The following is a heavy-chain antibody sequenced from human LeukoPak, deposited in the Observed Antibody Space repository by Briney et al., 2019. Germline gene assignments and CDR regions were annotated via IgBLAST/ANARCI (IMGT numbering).Heavy chain of an antibody. J-gene: IGHJ4*02. V-gene: IGHV3-74*01. CDR3: AKEIAQWLGYFDY. CDR2: INTDGSNT. CDR1: GFTFDYYW. Sequence: GGSLRLSCAASGFTFDYYWMHWVRQAPGKGLMWVSRINTDGSNTHYADSVKGRFTISRDNSKNTLYLQMNSLRAEDTAVYYCAKEIAQWLGYFDYWGQGTLVTVSS. D-gene: IGHD6-19*01.